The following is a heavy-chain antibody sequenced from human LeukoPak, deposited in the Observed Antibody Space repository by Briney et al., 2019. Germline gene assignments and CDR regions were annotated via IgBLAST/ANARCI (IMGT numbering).Heavy chain of an antibody. CDR3: ARDSSTWSEGLNWFDP. V-gene: IGHV1-69*02. J-gene: IGHJ5*02. D-gene: IGHD6-13*01. CDR2: IIPILGIA. Sequence: ASVKVSCKASGGTFSSYTISWVRQAPGQGLEWMGRIIPILGIANYAQKFQGRVTITADKSTSTAYMELSSLRSEDTAVYYCARDSSTWSEGLNWFDPWGQGTLVTVSS. CDR1: GGTFSSYT.